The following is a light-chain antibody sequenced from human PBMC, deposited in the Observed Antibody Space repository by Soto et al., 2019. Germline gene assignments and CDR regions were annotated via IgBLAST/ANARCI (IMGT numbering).Light chain of an antibody. CDR1: QRITTY. CDR3: QQPYSTPFT. V-gene: IGKV1-39*01. Sequence: IQMTQSPSSLSASLGDRVTITCRASQRITTYLHWYQQKPGEAPKLLISTSGTLQRGVPSRFSGSGSGTDFSLTITGLRSEDFATYFCQQPYSTPFTFGQGTKLEIK. CDR2: TSG. J-gene: IGKJ2*01.